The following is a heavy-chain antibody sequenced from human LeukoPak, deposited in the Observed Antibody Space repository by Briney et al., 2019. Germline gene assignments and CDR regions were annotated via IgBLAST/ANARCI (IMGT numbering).Heavy chain of an antibody. CDR1: GYTFIGYY. Sequence: ASVTVSCKASGYTFIGYYLHWVRQAPGQGLEWMGWISAYNGNTNYAQKLQGRVTMTTDTSTSTAYMELRSLRSDDTAVYYCARVRPDYDILTGYYLPYYWGQGTLVTVSS. CDR2: ISAYNGNT. D-gene: IGHD3-9*01. V-gene: IGHV1-18*04. J-gene: IGHJ4*02. CDR3: ARVRPDYDILTGYYLPYY.